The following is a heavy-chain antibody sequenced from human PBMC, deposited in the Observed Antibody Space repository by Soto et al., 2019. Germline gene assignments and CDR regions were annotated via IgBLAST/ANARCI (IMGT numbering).Heavy chain of an antibody. V-gene: IGHV6-1*01. CDR3: TGVSWIRGMDV. CDR2: TYYRHKWNN. CDR1: GDIVSSNSAR. D-gene: IGHD2-2*03. Sequence: SQTVSLTCVISGDIVSSNSARSNWIRQSTSRGLELLGRTYYRHKWNNDYALSVKIRITISTDTSKNQFPLHLYSFPTEETAVYYCTGVSWIRGMDVWGQGTPVTVSS. J-gene: IGHJ6*02.